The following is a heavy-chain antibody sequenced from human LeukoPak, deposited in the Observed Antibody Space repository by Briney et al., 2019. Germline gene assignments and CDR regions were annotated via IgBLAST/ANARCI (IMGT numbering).Heavy chain of an antibody. Sequence: PGGSLRLSCAASGFTVSSNYMSWVRQAPGKGLEWVTVIDSGGRTHYADSEKGRFTISRDNSKNTLYLQMNSLRAEDTAVYYCARGNVYYYGMDVWGQGTTVTVSS. V-gene: IGHV3-53*01. D-gene: IGHD4-11*01. CDR1: GFTVSSNY. J-gene: IGHJ6*02. CDR2: IDSGGRT. CDR3: ARGNVYYYGMDV.